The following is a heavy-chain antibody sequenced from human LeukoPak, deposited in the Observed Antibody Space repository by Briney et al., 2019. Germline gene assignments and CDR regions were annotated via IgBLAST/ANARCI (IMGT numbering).Heavy chain of an antibody. CDR1: GFTFSSYG. CDR3: AKAPSPYYYGSGSPAYIDY. Sequence: PGGSLRLSCAASGFTFSSYGMHWVRQAPGKGLEWVSGISWNSGSIGYADSVKGRFTISRDNAKNSLYLQMNSLRAEDTALYYCAKAPSPYYYGSGSPAYIDYWGQGTLVTVSS. CDR2: ISWNSGSI. V-gene: IGHV3-9*01. J-gene: IGHJ4*02. D-gene: IGHD3-10*01.